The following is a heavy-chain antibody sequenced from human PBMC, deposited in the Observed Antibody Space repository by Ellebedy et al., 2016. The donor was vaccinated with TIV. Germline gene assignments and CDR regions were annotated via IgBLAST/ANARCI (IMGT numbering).Heavy chain of an antibody. D-gene: IGHD4-23*01. CDR1: GFTFSSYA. CDR3: VKDYTMFEDRRWSLDV. CDR2: ISYDGSSK. Sequence: GESLKISXAASGFTFSSYAMHWVRQAQGKGLEWVTLISYDGSSKNYADSVKGRFTISRDNSNNMVYLEMNSLRTEDTAVYYCVKDYTMFEDRRWSLDVWGKGTTVTVSS. J-gene: IGHJ6*04. V-gene: IGHV3-30*18.